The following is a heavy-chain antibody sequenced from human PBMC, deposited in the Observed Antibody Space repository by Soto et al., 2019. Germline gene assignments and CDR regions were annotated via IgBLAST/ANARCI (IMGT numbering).Heavy chain of an antibody. J-gene: IGHJ4*02. CDR3: GKVLRGRFSSTKREGFDS. V-gene: IGHV3-23*01. CDR1: GFTFSIYA. D-gene: IGHD2-2*01. Sequence: PGGSLRLSCAASGFTFSIYAMSLVRQSPGKGLEWVSTISVSAGSTYYADSVKGRFTISREQSKNMLYLQMNSLRVEDTAIFYCGKVLRGRFSSTKREGFDSWVQGSQVTFSS. CDR2: ISVSAGST.